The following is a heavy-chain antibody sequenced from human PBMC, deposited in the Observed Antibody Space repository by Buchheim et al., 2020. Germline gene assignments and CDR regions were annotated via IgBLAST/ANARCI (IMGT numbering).Heavy chain of an antibody. CDR2: IYYSGST. J-gene: IGHJ2*01. V-gene: IGHV4-59*01. CDR1: GGSISSYY. CDR3: ARWREGATTSRIYWYFDL. D-gene: IGHD1-26*01. Sequence: QVQLQESGPGLVKPSETLSLTCTVSGGSISSYYWSWIRQPPGKGLEWIGYIYYSGSTNYNPSLKSRVTISVGTSKNQFSLKLSSVTAADTAVYYCARWREGATTSRIYWYFDLWGRGTL.